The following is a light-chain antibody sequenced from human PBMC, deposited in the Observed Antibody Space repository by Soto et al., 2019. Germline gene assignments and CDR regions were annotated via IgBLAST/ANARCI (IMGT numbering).Light chain of an antibody. V-gene: IGKV3-20*01. CDR2: SAS. CDR3: QQYGSSPR. J-gene: IGKJ4*01. CDR1: QSVSSSY. Sequence: EIVLTQSPGTLSLSPGERATLSCRASQSVSSSYLAWYQQKPGQAPRLLIYSASSRATGIPDRFSGSGSGTDFTLTISRLEPEEFAVYYCQQYGSSPRFGGGTKVEIK.